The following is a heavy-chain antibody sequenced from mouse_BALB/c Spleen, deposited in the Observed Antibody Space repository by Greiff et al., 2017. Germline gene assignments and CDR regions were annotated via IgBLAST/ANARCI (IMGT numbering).Heavy chain of an antibody. D-gene: IGHD5-1*01. CDR1: GYTFTSYW. CDR2: IYPGNSDT. J-gene: IGHJ4*01. CDR3: TTYRRRAMDY. Sequence: VQLQQSGTVLARPGASVKMSCKASGYTFTSYWMHWVKQRPGQGLEWIGAIYPGNSDTSYNQKFKGKAKLTAVTSTSTAYMELSSLTNEDSAVYYCTTYRRRAMDYWGQGTSVTVSS. V-gene: IGHV1-5*01.